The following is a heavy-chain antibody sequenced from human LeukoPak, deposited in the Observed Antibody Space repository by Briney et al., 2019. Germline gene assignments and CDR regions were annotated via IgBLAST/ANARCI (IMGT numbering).Heavy chain of an antibody. CDR3: ARWGIAAVGFDY. D-gene: IGHD6-13*01. CDR1: GYTFTSYY. V-gene: IGHV1-46*01. J-gene: IGHJ4*02. CDR2: INPSGGST. Sequence: ASVKVSCKASGYTFTSYYMHWVRQAPGQGLEWMGIINPSGGSTSYAQKFQGRVTMTRDMSTSTVYMELSSLRSEDTAVYYCARWGIAAVGFDYWGQGTLVTVSS.